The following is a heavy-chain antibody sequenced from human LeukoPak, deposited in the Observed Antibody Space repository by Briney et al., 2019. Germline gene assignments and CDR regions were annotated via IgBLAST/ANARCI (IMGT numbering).Heavy chain of an antibody. J-gene: IGHJ4*02. CDR3: XXXXNWGSTHY. V-gene: IGHV3-30-3*01. Sequence: TGGSLRLSCAASGFTFNTYAMHWVRQAPGKGLEWVAVISYDGSNKYYADSVKGRFTISRDNSKNTLYLQMNSLRAEDTAVYYXXXXXNWGSTHYWGQGTLVIVSS. D-gene: IGHD7-27*01. CDR2: ISYDGSNK. CDR1: GFTFNTYA.